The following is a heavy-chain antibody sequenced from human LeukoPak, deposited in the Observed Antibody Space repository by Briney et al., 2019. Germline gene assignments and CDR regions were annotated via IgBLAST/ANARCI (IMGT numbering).Heavy chain of an antibody. CDR3: AGAPPYCSGGSCYSQFDY. CDR2: IYYSGST. J-gene: IGHJ4*02. Sequence: SETLSLTCTVSGGSISSYYWSWIRQPPGKGLEWIGNIYYSGSTNYNPSLKSRVTISVDTSKNQFSLKLSSVTAADTAVYYCAGAPPYCSGGSCYSQFDYWGQGTLVTVSS. CDR1: GGSISSYY. V-gene: IGHV4-59*01. D-gene: IGHD2-15*01.